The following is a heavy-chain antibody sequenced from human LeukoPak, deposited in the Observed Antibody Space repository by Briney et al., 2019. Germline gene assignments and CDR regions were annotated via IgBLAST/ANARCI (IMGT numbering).Heavy chain of an antibody. CDR2: IYSGGST. CDR3: ARDGASSSFDY. CDR1: GFTFSDYY. D-gene: IGHD6-13*01. Sequence: PGGSLRLSCAASGFTFSDYYMSWVRQAPGKGLEWVSVIYSGGSTYYADSVKGRFTISRDNSKNTLYLQMNSLRAEDTAVYYCARDGASSSFDYWGQGTLVTVSS. V-gene: IGHV3-53*01. J-gene: IGHJ4*02.